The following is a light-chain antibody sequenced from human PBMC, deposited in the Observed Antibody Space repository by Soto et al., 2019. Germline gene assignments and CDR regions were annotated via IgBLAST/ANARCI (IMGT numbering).Light chain of an antibody. CDR2: KAS. J-gene: IGKJ1*01. Sequence: DIHMAQAPSTLSSSLGDRGTITLLASQSISSWLAWYQQKPGKAPNLLIYKASSLESGVPSRFSGSGSGTEFTLTISSLQPDDFATYYCQEYNTYSRTFGQGTKVDIK. V-gene: IGKV1-5*03. CDR3: QEYNTYSRT. CDR1: QSISSW.